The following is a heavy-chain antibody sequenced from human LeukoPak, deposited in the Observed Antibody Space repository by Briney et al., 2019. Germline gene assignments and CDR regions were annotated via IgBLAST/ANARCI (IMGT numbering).Heavy chain of an antibody. CDR3: ARGETMDV. CDR1: EFSFETYW. D-gene: IGHD5-24*01. J-gene: IGHJ6*03. Sequence: GGSLRLXCVALEFSFETYWMSWVRQAPGKGPEWVANINEDGSEKHYAGSVRGRFTISRDNADNSLHLQMNSLRPEDMAVYYCARGETMDVWGKGTTVTVSS. V-gene: IGHV3-7*01. CDR2: INEDGSEK.